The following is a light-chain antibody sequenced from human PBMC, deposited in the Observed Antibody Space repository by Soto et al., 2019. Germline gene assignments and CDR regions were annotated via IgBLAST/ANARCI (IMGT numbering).Light chain of an antibody. V-gene: IGKV1-5*03. Sequence: DIQMTQSPSTLSASVGDRVTITCRASQSISSWLAWYQQKPGKAPKLLIYKASSLESGVPDRFSGSGSGTDFTLTISSLQAEDVALYYCQQYYSSPQTFGQGTKVEIK. CDR2: KAS. CDR1: QSISSW. J-gene: IGKJ1*01. CDR3: QQYYSSPQT.